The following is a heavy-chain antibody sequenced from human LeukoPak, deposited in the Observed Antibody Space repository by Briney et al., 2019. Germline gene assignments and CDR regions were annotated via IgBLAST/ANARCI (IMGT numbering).Heavy chain of an antibody. V-gene: IGHV5-51*01. D-gene: IGHD5-24*01. J-gene: IGHJ5*02. CDR2: IYPGDSDT. Sequence: GESLKISCKGSGYSFTSYWIGWVRQMPGKGLEWMGIIYPGDSDTRCQGQVTISADKSISTAYLQWSSLKASDTAMYYCARGRDGYNSNWFDPWGQGTLVTVSS. CDR1: GYSFTSYW. CDR3: ARGRDGYNSNWFDP.